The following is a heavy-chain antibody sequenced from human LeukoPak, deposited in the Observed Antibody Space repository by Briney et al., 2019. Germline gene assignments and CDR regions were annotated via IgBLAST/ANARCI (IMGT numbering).Heavy chain of an antibody. CDR3: ARASGSYSVGYYYGMDA. D-gene: IGHD3-10*01. CDR2: IYHSGST. CDR1: GYSISSGYY. Sequence: SETVSLTCTVSGYSISSGYYWGWIRQPPGKGLEWIGSIYHSGSTYYNPSLKSRVTISVDTSKNQFSLKLSSVTAADTAVYYCARASGSYSVGYYYGMDAWGQGTTVTVSS. V-gene: IGHV4-38-2*02. J-gene: IGHJ6*02.